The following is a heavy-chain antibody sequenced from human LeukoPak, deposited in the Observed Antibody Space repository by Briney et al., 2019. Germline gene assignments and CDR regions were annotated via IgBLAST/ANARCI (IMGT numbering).Heavy chain of an antibody. CDR1: GFTFSTYA. Sequence: GGSLRLSCAASGFTFSTYAMSWVRRAPWKGLERVSAISGSGGSTYYADSVKGRFTISRDNSKNTLYLQMNSLSAEDTAIYYCAKGMGGFDYWGQGTLVTVSS. CDR3: AKGMGGFDY. D-gene: IGHD1-26*01. J-gene: IGHJ4*02. CDR2: ISGSGGST. V-gene: IGHV3-23*01.